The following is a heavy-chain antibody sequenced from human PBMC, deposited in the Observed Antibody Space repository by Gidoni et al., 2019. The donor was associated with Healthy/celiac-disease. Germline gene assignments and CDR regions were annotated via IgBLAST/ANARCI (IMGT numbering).Heavy chain of an antibody. V-gene: IGHV1-69*04. CDR3: ASSPTTDRNYMDV. CDR1: AGTFSSYA. Sequence: QVQLVQSAAEAKKPGSSVKAPCKASAGTFSSYAISWERQAPGQGLEWMGRIIPILGIANYEQKFQGRVTITADKSTSTAYMELSSLRSEDTAVYYCASSPTTDRNYMDVWGKGTTVTVSS. J-gene: IGHJ6*03. D-gene: IGHD4-4*01. CDR2: IIPILGIA.